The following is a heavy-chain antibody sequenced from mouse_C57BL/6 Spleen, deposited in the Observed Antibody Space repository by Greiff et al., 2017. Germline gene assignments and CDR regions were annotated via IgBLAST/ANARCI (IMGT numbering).Heavy chain of an antibody. J-gene: IGHJ1*03. CDR2: ISSGGSYT. Sequence: VQLKESGGDLVKPGGSLKLSCAASGFTFSSYGMSWVRQTPDKRLEWVATISSGGSYTYYPDSVKGRFTISRDNAKNTLYLQMSSLKSEDTAMYYCARQDYGSSPSYWYFDVWGTGTTVTVSS. CDR1: GFTFSSYG. V-gene: IGHV5-6*01. CDR3: ARQDYGSSPSYWYFDV. D-gene: IGHD1-1*01.